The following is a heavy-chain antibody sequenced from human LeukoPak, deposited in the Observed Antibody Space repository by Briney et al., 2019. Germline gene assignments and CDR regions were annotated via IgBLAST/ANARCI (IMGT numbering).Heavy chain of an antibody. CDR1: EINFSSYW. J-gene: IGHJ4*02. V-gene: IGHV3-7*01. Sequence: PGGSLRLSCAASEINFSSYWMHRVRQAPGKGLEWVAIIKQDESEKYYVDSVKGRFTISRDNAKNSLYLQMNSLRAEDTAVYYCARVGGFGVDYSDYWGQGTLVTVSS. D-gene: IGHD3-10*01. CDR2: IKQDESEK. CDR3: ARVGGFGVDYSDY.